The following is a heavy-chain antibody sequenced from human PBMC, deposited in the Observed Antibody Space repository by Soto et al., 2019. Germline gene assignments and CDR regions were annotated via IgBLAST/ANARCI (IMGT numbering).Heavy chain of an antibody. CDR1: GYIFTSYW. D-gene: IGHD1-1*01. Sequence: GESLKISGKGSGYIFTSYWISWVRQMPGKGLEWMGRIDPSDSYTDYSPSFQGHVTISADKSISTAYLQWSSLKASDTAMYYCARVDGKFYWFDPWGQGTLITVSS. CDR3: ARVDGKFYWFDP. CDR2: IDPSDSYT. J-gene: IGHJ5*02. V-gene: IGHV5-10-1*01.